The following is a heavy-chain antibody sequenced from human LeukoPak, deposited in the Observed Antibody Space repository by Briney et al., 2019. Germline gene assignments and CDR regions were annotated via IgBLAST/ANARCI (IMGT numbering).Heavy chain of an antibody. D-gene: IGHD2-2*01. J-gene: IGHJ4*02. CDR3: ARQGTITYAYFDY. CDR1: GYSISSGYY. V-gene: IGHV4-38-2*02. CDR2: IYHSGST. Sequence: NPSETLSLTCTVSGYSISSGYYWGWIRQPPGKGLEWIGSIYHSGSTYYNPSLKSRVTISVDTSKNQFSLKLSSVTAADTAVYYCARQGTITYAYFDYWSQGTLVTVSS.